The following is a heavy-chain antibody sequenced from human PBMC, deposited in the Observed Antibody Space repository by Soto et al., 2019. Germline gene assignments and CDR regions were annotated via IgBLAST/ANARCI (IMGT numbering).Heavy chain of an antibody. CDR1: GGSFSGYY. CDR3: ARTVGPYYDYVWGSYRRTPFFDY. V-gene: IGHV4-34*01. Sequence: PSETLSLTCAVYGGSFSGYYWSWIRQPPGKGLEWIGEINHSGSTNYNPSLKSRVTISVDTSKNQFSLKLSSVTAADTAVYYCARTVGPYYDYVWGSYRRTPFFDYWGQGTLVTVSS. CDR2: INHSGST. J-gene: IGHJ4*02. D-gene: IGHD3-16*02.